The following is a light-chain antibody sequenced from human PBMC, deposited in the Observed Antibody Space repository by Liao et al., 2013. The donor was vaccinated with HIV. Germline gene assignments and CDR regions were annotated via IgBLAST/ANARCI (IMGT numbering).Light chain of an antibody. J-gene: IGLJ1*01. CDR2: QDT. Sequence: SYELTQSPSVSVSPGQTASIPCSGDRLGDKYACWYQQKPGQSPVLVIYQDTKRPSGIPERFSGSNSGNTATLTISGTQAMDEADYYCQAWDSNTLYVFGTGTKVTVL. V-gene: IGLV3-1*01. CDR1: RLGDKY. CDR3: QAWDSNTLYV.